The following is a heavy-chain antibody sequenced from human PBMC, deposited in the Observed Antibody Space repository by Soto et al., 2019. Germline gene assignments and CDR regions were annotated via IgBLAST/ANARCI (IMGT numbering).Heavy chain of an antibody. CDR2: INPSGGGT. J-gene: IGHJ4*02. D-gene: IGHD2-15*01. Sequence: QVQLVQSGTEVRMPGASVKVSCKASGYTFTSYYIHWVRQAPGQGPELMGIINPSGGGTSYTQKFQDRLPMTRDTSTSTVYMELRRLRSEDTAIFYCARGYGREGYSPPQYWGQGTLVIVSS. CDR3: ARGYGREGYSPPQY. CDR1: GYTFTSYY. V-gene: IGHV1-46*01.